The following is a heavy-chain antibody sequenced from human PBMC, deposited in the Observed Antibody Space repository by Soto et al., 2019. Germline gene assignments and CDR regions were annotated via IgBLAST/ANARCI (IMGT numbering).Heavy chain of an antibody. CDR2: IYSGGST. D-gene: IGHD3-10*01. V-gene: IGHV3-53*02. CDR1: GFTVSSNY. CDR3: ARVRGSGSYSGY. Sequence: EVQLVETGGGLIQPGGSLRLSCAASGFTVSSNYMSWVRQAPGKGLEWVSVIYSGGSTYYAVSVRGRFTISRDNSKNTVYLQMNSLRAEDTAVYYCARVRGSGSYSGYRGQGTLVTGSS. J-gene: IGHJ4*02.